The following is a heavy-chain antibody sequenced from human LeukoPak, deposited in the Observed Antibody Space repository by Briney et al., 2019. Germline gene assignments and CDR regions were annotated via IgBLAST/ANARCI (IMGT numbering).Heavy chain of an antibody. V-gene: IGHV4-39*07. D-gene: IGHD1/OR15-1a*01. CDR3: ARDEGRYGTGTFDI. CDR1: GDSFSSVTDY. J-gene: IGHJ3*02. CDR2: GDYSGGT. Sequence: SETLSLTCTVSGDSFSSVTDYWAWIRQPPGKGLEWIASGDYSGGTYYNPSLESRVAISADMSKNQFSLKLTSVTGADTAVYYCARDEGRYGTGTFDIWGQGTMVTVSS.